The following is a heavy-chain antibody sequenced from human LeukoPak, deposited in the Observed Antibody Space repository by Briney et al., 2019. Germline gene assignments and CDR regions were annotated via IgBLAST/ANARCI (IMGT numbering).Heavy chain of an antibody. CDR2: IYYSGSA. D-gene: IGHD6-19*01. CDR1: GGSISSSSYY. CDR3: ARDGDSSGWTRSDY. J-gene: IGHJ4*02. Sequence: SETLSLTCTVSGGSISSSSYYWGWIRQPPGKGLEWIGSIYYSGSAYYNPSLKSRVTISVDTSKNQFSLKLSSVTAADTAVYYCARDGDSSGWTRSDYWGQGTLVTVSS. V-gene: IGHV4-39*07.